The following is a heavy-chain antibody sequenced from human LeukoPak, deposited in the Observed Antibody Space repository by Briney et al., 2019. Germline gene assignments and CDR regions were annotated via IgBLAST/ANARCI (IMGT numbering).Heavy chain of an antibody. CDR3: ARAGYDILTGYPYYFDY. CDR2: IYTSGST. CDR1: GGSISSYY. V-gene: IGHV4-59*01. J-gene: IGHJ4*02. Sequence: SETLSLTCTVSGGSISSYYWSWIRQPPGKGLEWIGYIYTSGSTNYNPSLKSRVTISVDTSKNQFSLKLSSVTAADTAVYYCARAGYDILTGYPYYFDYWGQGTLVTVSS. D-gene: IGHD3-9*01.